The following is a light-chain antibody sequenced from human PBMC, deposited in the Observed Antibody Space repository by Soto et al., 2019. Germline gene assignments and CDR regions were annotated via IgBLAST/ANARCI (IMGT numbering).Light chain of an antibody. V-gene: IGKV3-15*01. CDR2: SAS. CDR1: QSISRN. J-gene: IGKJ4*01. Sequence: EIVMTQSPATLSVSPGERATLSCRASQSISRNLAWYQQKPGQAPRLLIFSASTRATGIPARFSGSGSGTEFTLTISSLQSEDSAVYYCQQYKNWPLTLGGGTKVDIK. CDR3: QQYKNWPLT.